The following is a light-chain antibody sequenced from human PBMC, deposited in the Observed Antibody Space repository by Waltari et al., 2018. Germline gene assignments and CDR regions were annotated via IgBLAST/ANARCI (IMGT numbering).Light chain of an antibody. CDR1: QSVRSY. J-gene: IGKJ4*01. CDR2: DAS. CDR3: QQRHDWPLN. V-gene: IGKV3-11*01. Sequence: EILFTQSPVTLSVSPGERATLSCKASQSVRSYLAWYQQKPGQAPRLLIYDASNRASGIPARFSGSGSGTDFTLTISNGEPEDFAVYYCQQRHDWPLNFGGGTKLEIK.